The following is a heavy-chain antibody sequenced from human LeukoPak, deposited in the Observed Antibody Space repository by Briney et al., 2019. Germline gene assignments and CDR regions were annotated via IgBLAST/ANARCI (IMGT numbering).Heavy chain of an antibody. CDR1: GGSISSGDYY. V-gene: IGHV4-30-4*01. D-gene: IGHD3-10*01. CDR3: ARSHGSESYYKIRHAARGSNWFDP. CDR2: IYYSGST. J-gene: IGHJ5*02. Sequence: KASQTLSLTCTVSGGSISSGDYYWSWIRQPPGKGLEWIGYIYYSGSTYYNPSLKSRVTISVDTSKNQFSLKLSSVTAADTAVYYCARSHGSESYYKIRHAARGSNWFDPWGQGTLVTVSS.